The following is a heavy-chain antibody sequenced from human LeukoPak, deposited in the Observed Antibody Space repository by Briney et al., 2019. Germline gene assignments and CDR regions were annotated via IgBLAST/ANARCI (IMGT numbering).Heavy chain of an antibody. Sequence: SETLSLTCAVSGGSISSSTWWSWVRQPPGKGLEWIGEINHSGSTDYNPSLKSRVTISVDKCNNQFSLKLNSVTAADTAVYYCARKQWLAVADWGQGTLVTVSS. CDR3: ARKQWLAVAD. CDR1: GGSISSSTW. D-gene: IGHD6-19*01. CDR2: INHSGST. J-gene: IGHJ4*02. V-gene: IGHV4-4*02.